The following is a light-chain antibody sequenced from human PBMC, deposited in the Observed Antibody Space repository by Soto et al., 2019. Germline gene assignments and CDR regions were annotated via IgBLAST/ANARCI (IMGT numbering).Light chain of an antibody. CDR3: QSYDRSLSSYV. Sequence: QSVLTQPPSVSGAPGQRVTISCTGNSSNIGAGYDAYWYQQLPGTAPKLLLYGSSNRPSGVTDRFSGSKSGTSASLRITGLQAEDEADYYCQSYDRSLSSYVFGPGTKLTVL. CDR2: GSS. CDR1: SSNIGAGYD. V-gene: IGLV1-40*01. J-gene: IGLJ1*01.